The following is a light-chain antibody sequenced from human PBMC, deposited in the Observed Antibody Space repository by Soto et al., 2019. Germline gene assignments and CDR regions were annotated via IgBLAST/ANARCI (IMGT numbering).Light chain of an antibody. Sequence: QSALTQPPSASGSPGQSVTISCTGTSSDVGGYNYVSWYQQHPGKAPKLMIYEVSKRPSGVPDRFSGSKSGNTASLTVSGLQAEDEADYYCSSYAGSLVVFVGGTKLTVL. J-gene: IGLJ2*01. V-gene: IGLV2-8*01. CDR3: SSYAGSLVV. CDR2: EVS. CDR1: SSDVGGYNY.